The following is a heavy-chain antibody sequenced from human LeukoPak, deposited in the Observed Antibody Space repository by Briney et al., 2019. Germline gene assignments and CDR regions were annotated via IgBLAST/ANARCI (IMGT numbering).Heavy chain of an antibody. J-gene: IGHJ4*02. CDR3: AWWDYGDYVWGGNYFDY. CDR1: GFTFSSYS. Sequence: GGSLRLSCAASGFTFSSYSMNWVRQAPGKGLEWVSSISSSSSYIYYADSVRGRFTISRDNAKNSLYLQMNSLRAEDTAVYYCAWWDYGDYVWGGNYFDYWGQGTLVTVSS. D-gene: IGHD4-17*01. V-gene: IGHV3-21*01. CDR2: ISSSSSYI.